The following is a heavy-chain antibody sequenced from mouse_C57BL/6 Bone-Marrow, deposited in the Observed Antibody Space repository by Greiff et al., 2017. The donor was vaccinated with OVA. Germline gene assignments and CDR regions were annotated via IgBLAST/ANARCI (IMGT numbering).Heavy chain of an antibody. J-gene: IGHJ1*03. CDR2: ISSGGSYT. D-gene: IGHD3-3*01. Sequence: DVHLVESGGDLVKPGGSLKLSCAASGFTFSSYGMSWVRQTPDKRLEWVATISSGGSYTYYPDSVKGRFTISRDNAKNTLYLQMSSLKSEDTAMYYCAREGTWYFDVWGTGTTVTVSS. V-gene: IGHV5-6*01. CDR3: AREGTWYFDV. CDR1: GFTFSSYG.